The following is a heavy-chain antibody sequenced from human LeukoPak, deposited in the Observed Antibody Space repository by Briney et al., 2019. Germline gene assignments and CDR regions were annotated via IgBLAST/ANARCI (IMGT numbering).Heavy chain of an antibody. CDR2: ITSSSSIR. CDR3: ARLQYYDYDLDY. Sequence: GGSLRLSCAASGFTFSTYSMNWVRQAPGKGLEWLSYITSSSSIRYFADSVKGRFTISRDNAKNSLYLQMNSLRVEDTAVYYCARLQYYDYDLDYWGQGTLVTVSS. V-gene: IGHV3-48*01. CDR1: GFTFSTYS. D-gene: IGHD3-16*01. J-gene: IGHJ4*02.